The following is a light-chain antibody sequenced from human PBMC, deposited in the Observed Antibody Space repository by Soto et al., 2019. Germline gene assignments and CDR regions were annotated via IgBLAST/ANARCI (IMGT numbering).Light chain of an antibody. CDR1: QTISSW. Sequence: DIQMTQSPSPLSGSVGDRVTITCRASQTISSWLAWYQQKPGKAPKLLIYKAATLKSGGTSRFSVSGSGTEFTLTLSSLQPDEFATYYCQHSNSYSEAFGQGTKVELK. CDR2: KAA. V-gene: IGKV1-5*03. CDR3: QHSNSYSEA. J-gene: IGKJ1*01.